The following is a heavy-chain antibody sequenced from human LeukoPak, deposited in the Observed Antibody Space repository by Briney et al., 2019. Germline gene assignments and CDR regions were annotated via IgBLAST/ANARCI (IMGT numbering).Heavy chain of an antibody. V-gene: IGHV4-59*06. CDR1: GASISGYY. CDR2: IYYTGST. Sequence: SETLSLTCSVSGASISGYYWSWSRQPPGKGLEWFGHIYYTGSTYYYPSLKSRPTISVDTSENQFSLKLSSVTAADTAVYYCARSPETYNFGPFESWGQGTLVTVSS. J-gene: IGHJ5*01. D-gene: IGHD1-20*01. CDR3: ARSPETYNFGPFES.